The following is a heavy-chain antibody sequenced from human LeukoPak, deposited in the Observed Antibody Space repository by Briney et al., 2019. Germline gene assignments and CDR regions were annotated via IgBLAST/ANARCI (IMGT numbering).Heavy chain of an antibody. D-gene: IGHD3-22*01. CDR1: GFTFSSYA. CDR2: ISGSGGST. CDR3: AKVHYYDSSGYYPYYFDY. Sequence: GGSLRLSCAASGFTFSSYAMSWVRQAPGKGLEWVSAISGSGGSTYYADSVKGRFTISRDNSKNTLYLQMNSLRAEDTAVYYCAKVHYYDSSGYYPYYFDYWGQGTLVTVSS. V-gene: IGHV3-23*01. J-gene: IGHJ4*02.